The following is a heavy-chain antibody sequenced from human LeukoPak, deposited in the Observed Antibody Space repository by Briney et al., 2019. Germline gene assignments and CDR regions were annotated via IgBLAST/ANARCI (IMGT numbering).Heavy chain of an antibody. V-gene: IGHV3-30*18. CDR3: AKSRGTYFLYFDY. J-gene: IGHJ4*02. Sequence: GGSLRLSCAASGFTFTNYGMHWVRQAPGKGLEWVAVISYDGSNKYYADSVKGRFTISRDNSKNTLYLQMNSLRAEDTAVFFCAKSRGTYFLYFDYWGPGTLVSVSS. CDR2: ISYDGSNK. D-gene: IGHD1-26*01. CDR1: GFTFTNYG.